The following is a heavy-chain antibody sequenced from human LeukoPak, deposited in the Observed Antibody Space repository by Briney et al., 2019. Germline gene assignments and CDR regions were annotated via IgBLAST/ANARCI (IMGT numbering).Heavy chain of an antibody. V-gene: IGHV1-69*05. D-gene: IGHD3/OR15-3a*01. CDR1: GGTFSSYA. J-gene: IGHJ6*03. CDR3: ARDFGTGHNCCYMDV. CDR2: IIPIFGTA. Sequence: SVKVSCKASGGTFSSYAISWVRQAPGQGLEWMGGIIPIFGTANYAQKFQGRVTITTDESTSTAYMELSSLRSEDTAVYYCARDFGTGHNCCYMDVWGKGTTVTVSS.